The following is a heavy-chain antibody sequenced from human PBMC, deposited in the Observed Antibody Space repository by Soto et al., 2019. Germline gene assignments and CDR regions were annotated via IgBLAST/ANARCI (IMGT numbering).Heavy chain of an antibody. D-gene: IGHD6-13*01. CDR2: IYYSGST. J-gene: IGHJ5*02. CDR3: ARVRYTSSWYSNWFDP. V-gene: IGHV4-59*07. Sequence: TDTLSLTCTVSGGSISSYYWSWIRQPPGKGLEWIGYIYYSGSTNYNPSLKSRVTISVDTSKNQFSLKLSSVTAADTAVYYCARVRYTSSWYSNWFDPCGQGTMVAVSS. CDR1: GGSISSYY.